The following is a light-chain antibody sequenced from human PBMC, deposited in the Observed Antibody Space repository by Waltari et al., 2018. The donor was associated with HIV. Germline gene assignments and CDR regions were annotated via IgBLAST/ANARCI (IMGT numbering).Light chain of an antibody. CDR1: QTVTNK. J-gene: IGKJ3*01. V-gene: IGKV1-39*01. Sequence: DIQMTQSPSPLSASVGDSVSITCRASQTVTNKVNWHQQNPGKAPQVLIYDASTVQSGVPSRFSGGGSGTDFTLTITSLQPDDFVTYCCQQSYSSPLTFGPGTKVDIK. CDR2: DAS. CDR3: QQSYSSPLT.